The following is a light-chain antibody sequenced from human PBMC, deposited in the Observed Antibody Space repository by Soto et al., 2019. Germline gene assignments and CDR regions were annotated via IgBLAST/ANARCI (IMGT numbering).Light chain of an antibody. J-gene: IGLJ1*01. Sequence: QSVLTQPRSVSGSPGQSVTISCTGTNSDVGGYKYASWYQQYPGKAPKLMIYDVSKRPSGVPDRFSGSKSVNTASLTISGLQAEDEADYFCCSYAGSYSYVFGTGTKVTVL. CDR2: DVS. V-gene: IGLV2-11*01. CDR1: NSDVGGYKY. CDR3: CSYAGSYSYV.